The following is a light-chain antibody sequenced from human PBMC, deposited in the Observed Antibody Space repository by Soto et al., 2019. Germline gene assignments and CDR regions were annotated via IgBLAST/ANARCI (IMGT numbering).Light chain of an antibody. J-gene: IGKJ1*01. V-gene: IGKV3-20*01. Sequence: VLTQSPGTLSLSPGARATLSCRASQTVRNNYLAWYQQKPGQAPRLLIYDASSRATGIPDRFSGSGSGTDFTLTISRLEPEDFAVYYCQQYGSIPWTFGQGTKVDIK. CDR3: QQYGSIPWT. CDR2: DAS. CDR1: QTVRNNY.